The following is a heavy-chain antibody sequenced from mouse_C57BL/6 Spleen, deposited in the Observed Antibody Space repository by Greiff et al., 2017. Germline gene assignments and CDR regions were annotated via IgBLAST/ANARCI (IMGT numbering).Heavy chain of an antibody. V-gene: IGHV1-69*01. J-gene: IGHJ4*01. CDR1: GYTFTSYW. Sequence: QVQLQQPGAELVMPGASVKLSCKASGYTFTSYWMHWVKQRPGQGLEWIGEIDPSDSYTNYNQKFKGKSTLTVDKSSSTAYMQLSSLTSEDSAVYYCARPYGSSYYYAMDYWGQGTSVTVSS. CDR2: IDPSDSYT. D-gene: IGHD1-1*01. CDR3: ARPYGSSYYYAMDY.